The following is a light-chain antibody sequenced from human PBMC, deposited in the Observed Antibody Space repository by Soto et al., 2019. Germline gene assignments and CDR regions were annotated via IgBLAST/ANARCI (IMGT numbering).Light chain of an antibody. CDR2: AAP. CDR3: RQSYITPT. V-gene: IGKV1-39*01. Sequence: DIQMPQSPSSMYASVGDRVTITCRASQSISSYLNWYQQKPGKAPKLLIYAAPSLQSGVTSRFSGSGAGTDFTLTISNLQPEDFATYYCRQSYITPTCGQGTKVEIK. J-gene: IGKJ1*01. CDR1: QSISSY.